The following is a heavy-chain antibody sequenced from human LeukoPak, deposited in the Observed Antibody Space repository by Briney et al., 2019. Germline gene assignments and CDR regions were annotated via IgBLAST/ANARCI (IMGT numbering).Heavy chain of an antibody. V-gene: IGHV1-18*04. J-gene: IGHJ4*02. Sequence: ASVKVSCKASGYTFTIYGISWVRQAPGQGLEWMGWISSYNGNTNYAQKLQGRVTMTTDTSTSTAYMELTSLRSDDTAVYYCARDWRGDSGTHTIDYWGQGTLVTVS. CDR3: ARDWRGDSGTHTIDY. D-gene: IGHD3-10*01. CDR2: ISSYNGNT. CDR1: GYTFTIYG.